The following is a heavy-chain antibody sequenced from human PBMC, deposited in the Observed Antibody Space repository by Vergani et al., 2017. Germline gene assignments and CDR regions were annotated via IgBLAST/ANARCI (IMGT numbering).Heavy chain of an antibody. J-gene: IGHJ2*01. D-gene: IGHD4-23*01. CDR1: GASIDCFY. Sequence: VLLQEPGPGLVRPSETLSLQCSVSGASIDCFYWGWIRQSPGKGLEWIGYVFRNGNVNYNPSFNFRVAIDTSNNELSLRVASVTAADTAVYYCARDFGGEGYFDLWGRGATVTVSS. CDR3: ARDFGGEGYFDL. CDR2: VFRNGNV. V-gene: IGHV4-4*08.